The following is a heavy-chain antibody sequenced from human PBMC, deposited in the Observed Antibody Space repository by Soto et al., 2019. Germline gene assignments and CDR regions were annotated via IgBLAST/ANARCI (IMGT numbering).Heavy chain of an antibody. D-gene: IGHD5-18*01. Sequence: PSETLSLTCTVSGGSISSSSYYWGWIRQPPGKGLEWIGSIYYSGSTYYNPSLKSRVTISVDTSKNQFSLKLSSVTAADTAVYYCARLARENVDTAMALDYWGQGTLVTVSS. CDR2: IYYSGST. CDR3: ARLARENVDTAMALDY. J-gene: IGHJ4*02. V-gene: IGHV4-39*01. CDR1: GGSISSSSYY.